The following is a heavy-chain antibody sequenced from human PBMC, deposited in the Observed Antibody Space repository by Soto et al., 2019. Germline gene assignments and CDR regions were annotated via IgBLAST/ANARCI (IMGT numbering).Heavy chain of an antibody. CDR2: ISWNSGSI. CDR1: GFTFDDYA. Sequence: EVQLVESGGGLVQPGRSLRLSCAASGFTFDDYAMHWVRQAPGKGLEWVSGISWNSGSIGYADSVKGRCTISRDNAKNALYLQMNSRRAEDTALYYCAKAGPLADCNYDFDYWGQGTLVTVSS. D-gene: IGHD1-7*01. CDR3: AKAGPLADCNYDFDY. J-gene: IGHJ4*02. V-gene: IGHV3-9*01.